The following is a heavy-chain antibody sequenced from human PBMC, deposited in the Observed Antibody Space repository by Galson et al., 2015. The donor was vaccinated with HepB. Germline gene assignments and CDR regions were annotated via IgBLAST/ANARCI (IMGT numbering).Heavy chain of an antibody. CDR1: GFTFSSYA. D-gene: IGHD3-22*01. V-gene: IGHV3-23*01. CDR3: AKEPYYYDSSGPFFDY. Sequence: SLRLSCAASGFTFSSYAMSWVRQAPGKGLEWVSAISGSGGSTYYADSVKGRFTISRDNSKNTLYLQMNSLRAEDTAVYYRAKEPYYYDSSGPFFDYWGQGTLVTVSS. J-gene: IGHJ4*02. CDR2: ISGSGGST.